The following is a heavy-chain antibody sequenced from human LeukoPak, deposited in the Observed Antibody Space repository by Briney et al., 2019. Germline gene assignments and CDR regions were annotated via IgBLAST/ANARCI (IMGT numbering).Heavy chain of an antibody. CDR1: GVSFSGYY. CDR2: INHSGST. CDR3: ARAFLVGYSPEEYFFDY. V-gene: IGHV4-34*01. J-gene: IGHJ4*02. D-gene: IGHD2-15*01. Sequence: SETLSLTCAVYGVSFSGYYWSWIRQPPGKGLEWIGEINHSGSTNYNPSLKSRVTISVDTSKNEFSLKLNSVTAADTAVYYCARAFLVGYSPEEYFFDYWGQGTLVTVSS.